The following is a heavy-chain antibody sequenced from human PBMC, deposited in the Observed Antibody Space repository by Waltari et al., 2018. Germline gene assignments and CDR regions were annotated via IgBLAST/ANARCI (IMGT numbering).Heavy chain of an antibody. D-gene: IGHD1-1*01. CDR3: TRYREDRRDFDY. J-gene: IGHJ4*02. CDR1: GCPFSASA. CDR2: IRSQANTYAP. V-gene: IGHV3-73*02. Sequence: EVQLVESGGGLVQPGGSLKLSCAASGCPFSASAMPGVRQASGRGLEWVGRIRSQANTYAPAYAASVKGRFTVSRDDSKNTAYLQMDSLKTEDTAVYYCTRYREDRRDFDYWGQGTLVTVSS.